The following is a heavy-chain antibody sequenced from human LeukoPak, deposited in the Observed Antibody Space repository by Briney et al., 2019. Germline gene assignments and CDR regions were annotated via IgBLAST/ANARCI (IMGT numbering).Heavy chain of an antibody. J-gene: IGHJ4*02. V-gene: IGHV3-23*01. Sequence: GGSLRLSCAASGFTFSSYAMSWVRQAPGKGLEWVSAISGSGGSTYYADSVKGRFTISRDNSKNTLYLQMNSLRAEDTAVYYCAKDHTPGYCSSTSCYGIGYWGQGTLVAVSS. D-gene: IGHD2-2*01. CDR1: GFTFSSYA. CDR3: AKDHTPGYCSSTSCYGIGY. CDR2: ISGSGGST.